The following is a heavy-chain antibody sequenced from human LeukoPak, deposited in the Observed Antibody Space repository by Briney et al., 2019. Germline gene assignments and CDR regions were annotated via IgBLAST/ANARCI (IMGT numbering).Heavy chain of an antibody. Sequence: ASVKVSCKASGYTFTTYYIRWVRQAPGQGLEWMGIINPSGGGTTYAQNFQGRVTMTRDTSTSTVYMALSSLGSEDTAVYYCAREGPPVAGTSLDYWGQGTLVTVSS. CDR3: AREGPPVAGTSLDY. D-gene: IGHD6-19*01. V-gene: IGHV1-46*01. CDR1: GYTFTTYY. J-gene: IGHJ4*02. CDR2: INPSGGGT.